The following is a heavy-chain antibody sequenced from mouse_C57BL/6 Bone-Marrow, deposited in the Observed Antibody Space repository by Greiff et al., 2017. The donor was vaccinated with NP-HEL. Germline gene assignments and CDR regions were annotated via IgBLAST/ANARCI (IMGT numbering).Heavy chain of an antibody. CDR1: GFNIKDDY. J-gene: IGHJ2*01. CDR2: IDPENGDT. V-gene: IGHV14-4*01. CDR3: TNYGYDYFDY. Sequence: EVMLVESGAELVRPGASVKLSCTASGFNIKDDYMHWVKQRPEQGLEWIGWIDPENGDTEYASKFQGKATITADTSSNTAYLQLSSLTSEDTAVYYCTNYGYDYFDYWGQGTTLTVSS. D-gene: IGHD2-2*01.